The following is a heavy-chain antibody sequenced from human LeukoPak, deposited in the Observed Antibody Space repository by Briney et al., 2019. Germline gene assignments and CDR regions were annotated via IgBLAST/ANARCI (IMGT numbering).Heavy chain of an antibody. D-gene: IGHD2-2*01. J-gene: IGHJ6*02. CDR1: GFTFSSYA. Sequence: GGSLRLSCAASGFTFSSYAMHWVRQAPGKGLEWVAVIPYDGSNKYYADSVKGRFTISRDNSKNTLYLQMNSLRAEDTAVYYCASLPEPGYCSSTSCYPDYYYYGMDVWGQGTTVTVSS. CDR3: ASLPEPGYCSSTSCYPDYYYYGMDV. CDR2: IPYDGSNK. V-gene: IGHV3-30*04.